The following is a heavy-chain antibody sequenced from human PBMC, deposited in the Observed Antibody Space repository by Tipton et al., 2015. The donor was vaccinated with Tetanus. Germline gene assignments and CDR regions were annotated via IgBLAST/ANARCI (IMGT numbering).Heavy chain of an antibody. V-gene: IGHV3-33*01. CDR1: GFNFRTYA. CDR3: AGDPPQSGFAFAV. J-gene: IGHJ3*01. D-gene: IGHD6-25*01. CDR2: LWYDGSNK. Sequence: SLRLSCAASGFNFRTYAMHWVRQSPGKGLEWVAFLWYDGSNKHYGDSVKGRFSISRDNSENTLYLQMDSLRAEDTATYYCAGDPPQSGFAFAVWGQGTMVTVPS.